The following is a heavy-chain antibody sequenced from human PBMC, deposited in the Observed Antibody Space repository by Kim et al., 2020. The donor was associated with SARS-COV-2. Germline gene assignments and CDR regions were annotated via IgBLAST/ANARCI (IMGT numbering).Heavy chain of an antibody. V-gene: IGHV3-48*03. CDR1: GFTFSSYE. Sequence: GGSLRLSCAASGFTFSSYEMNWVRQAPGKGLEWVSYISSSGSTIYYADSVKGRFTISRDNAKNSLYLQMNSLRAEDTAVYYCARSQWPTPYFDYWGQGTLVTVSS. CDR2: ISSSGSTI. CDR3: ARSQWPTPYFDY. D-gene: IGHD6-19*01. J-gene: IGHJ4*02.